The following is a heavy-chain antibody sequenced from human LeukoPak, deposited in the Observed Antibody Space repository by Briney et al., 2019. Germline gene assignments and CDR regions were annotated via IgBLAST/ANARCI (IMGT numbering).Heavy chain of an antibody. D-gene: IGHD6-19*01. J-gene: IGHJ4*02. CDR1: GFTFSKYW. Sequence: GGSLRLSCAASGFTFSKYWMLWVRHAPGKGLESVSRINTDGTVTTYADSVKGRFTVSRDNADNTMFLQMNSVRDEDTAVYYCAAKQWLAPPPDSWGQGTPVTVSS. V-gene: IGHV3-74*01. CDR2: INTDGTVT. CDR3: AAKQWLAPPPDS.